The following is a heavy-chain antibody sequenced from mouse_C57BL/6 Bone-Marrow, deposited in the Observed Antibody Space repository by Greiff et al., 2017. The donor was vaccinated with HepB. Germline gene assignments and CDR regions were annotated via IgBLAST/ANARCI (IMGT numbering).Heavy chain of an antibody. D-gene: IGHD2-1*01. CDR2: ISSGGSYT. CDR3: ARGEGNYPFAY. J-gene: IGHJ3*01. Sequence: EVKLVESGGDLVKPGGSLKLSCAASGFTFSSYGMSWVRQIPDKRLEWVATISSGGSYTYYPDSVKGRFTISRDNAKNTLYLQMSSLKSEDTAMYYCARGEGNYPFAYWGQGTLVTVSA. CDR1: GFTFSSYG. V-gene: IGHV5-6*01.